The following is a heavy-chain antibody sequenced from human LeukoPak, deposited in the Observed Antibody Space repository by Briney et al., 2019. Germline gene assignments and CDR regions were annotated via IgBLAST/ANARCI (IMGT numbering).Heavy chain of an antibody. J-gene: IGHJ4*02. CDR1: GGSFSGYY. CDR3: ARLSSGSSLRGYFDY. V-gene: IGHV4-34*01. Sequence: SETLSLTCAVYGGSFSGYYWSWIRQPPGKGLEWIGEINHSGSTDYNPSLKSRVTISVDTSKNQFSLKLSSVTAADTAVYYCARLSSGSSLRGYFDYWGQGTLVTVSS. D-gene: IGHD1-26*01. CDR2: INHSGST.